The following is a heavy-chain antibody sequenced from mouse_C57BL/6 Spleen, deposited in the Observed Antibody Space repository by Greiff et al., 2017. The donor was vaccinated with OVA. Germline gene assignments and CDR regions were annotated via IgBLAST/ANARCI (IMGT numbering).Heavy chain of an antibody. D-gene: IGHD2-1*01. CDR2: INPGSGGT. CDR1: GYAFTNYL. CDR3: ARSDGNYRYYAMDY. V-gene: IGHV1-54*01. J-gene: IGHJ4*01. Sequence: VQLQESGAELVRPGTSVKVSCKASGYAFTNYLIEWVKQRPGQGLEWIGVINPGSGGTNYNEKFKGKATLTADKSSSTAYMQLSSLTSEDSAVYFCARSDGNYRYYAMDYWGQGTSVTVSS.